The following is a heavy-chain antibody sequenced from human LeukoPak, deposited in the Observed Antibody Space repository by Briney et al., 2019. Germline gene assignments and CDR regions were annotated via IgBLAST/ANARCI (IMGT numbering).Heavy chain of an antibody. CDR2: IIPIFGTA. V-gene: IGHV1-69*06. CDR1: GGTFSSYA. J-gene: IGHJ5*02. D-gene: IGHD6-13*01. CDR3: ARFGPLAAAGTRWFDP. Sequence: ASVKVSCKASGGTFSSYAISWVRQAPGQGLEWMGGIIPIFGTANYAQKFQGRVTITADKSTSTAYMELSSLRSEDTAVYYCARFGPLAAAGTRWFDPWGQGTLVTVSS.